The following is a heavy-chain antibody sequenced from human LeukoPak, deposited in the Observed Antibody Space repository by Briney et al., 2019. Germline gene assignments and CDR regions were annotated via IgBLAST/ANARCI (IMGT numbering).Heavy chain of an antibody. CDR3: AKRSSSYGVLFYFDY. D-gene: IGHD6-6*01. CDR2: ISGSGGST. J-gene: IGHJ4*02. CDR1: GFTFSSYA. Sequence: PGGSLRLSCAASGFTFSSYAMSWVRQAPGKGLEWVSAISGSGGSTYYADSVKGRFTISRDNSKNTLYLQMNSLRAEDTVVYYCAKRSSSYGVLFYFDYWGQGTLVTVSS. V-gene: IGHV3-23*01.